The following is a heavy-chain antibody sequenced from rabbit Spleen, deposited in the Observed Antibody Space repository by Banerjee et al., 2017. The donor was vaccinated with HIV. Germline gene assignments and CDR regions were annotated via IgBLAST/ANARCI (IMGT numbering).Heavy chain of an antibody. Sequence: QEQLVESGGGLVQPEGSLTLTCKASGVSFYDKDVMCWVRQAPGKGLEWIGCMNIVSGNTVYASWANGRFIISRTSSTTVTLQMTSLTAADTATYFCARDLATAIGWNLALWGPGTLVTVS. CDR3: ARDLATAIGWNLAL. V-gene: IGHV1S45*01. CDR2: MNIVSGNT. CDR1: GVSFYDKDV. J-gene: IGHJ4*01. D-gene: IGHD3-1*01.